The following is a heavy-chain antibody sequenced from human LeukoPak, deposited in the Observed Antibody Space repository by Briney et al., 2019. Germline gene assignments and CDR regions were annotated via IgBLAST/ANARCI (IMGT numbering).Heavy chain of an antibody. CDR1: GSTFSSYS. CDR3: ARGYKAGDFDY. J-gene: IGHJ4*02. CDR2: ISSSSSTI. D-gene: IGHD5-12*01. Sequence: TGGSLRLSCAASGSTFSSYSMNWVRQAPGKGLEWVSYISSSSSTIYYADSVKGRFTISRDNAKNSLYLQMNSLRAEDTAVYYCARGYKAGDFDYWGQGTLVTVSS. V-gene: IGHV3-48*01.